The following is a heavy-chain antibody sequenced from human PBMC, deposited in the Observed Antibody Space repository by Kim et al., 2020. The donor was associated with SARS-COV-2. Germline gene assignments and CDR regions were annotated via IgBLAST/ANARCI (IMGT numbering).Heavy chain of an antibody. CDR3: ANHYGSTGYWNYFDY. Sequence: GGSLRLSCAASGFSFTNYSMSLVRQVPGKGLVCVSVLYSVGTSTYYADSVKGRFTISRDNSKNTLYLQLNSLRAEDTAVYYCANHYGSTGYWNYFDYWGQGTLVTVSS. D-gene: IGHD3-22*01. V-gene: IGHV3-23*03. CDR1: GFSFTNYS. J-gene: IGHJ4*02. CDR2: LYSVGTST.